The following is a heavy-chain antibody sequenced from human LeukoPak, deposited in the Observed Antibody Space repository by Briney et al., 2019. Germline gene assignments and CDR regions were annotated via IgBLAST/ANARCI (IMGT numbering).Heavy chain of an antibody. CDR2: IKQDGTGI. CDR3: AKVSEGDSGSRYRPLDF. CDR1: GFILGTYW. Sequence: GGSLRLSCAASGFILGTYWMTWVRQGPGKRLEWVATIKQDGTGISYLDSVKGRFTISRDNANNSLYLQMNGLRVNDTAIYYCAKVSEGDSGSRYRPLDFWGQGTLVTVSS. D-gene: IGHD3-10*01. V-gene: IGHV3-7*03. J-gene: IGHJ4*02.